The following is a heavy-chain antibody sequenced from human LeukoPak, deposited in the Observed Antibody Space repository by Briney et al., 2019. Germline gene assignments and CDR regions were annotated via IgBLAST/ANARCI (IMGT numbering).Heavy chain of an antibody. Sequence: GGSLRLSCAASGFTFSSYWMSWVRQAPGKGLEWVANIKHDEIEKYHVGPVKGRFTISRDNAKNSLYLQMNSLRVEDTAVYYCARDTGALVTHFDYWGQGTLVTVSS. D-gene: IGHD3-10*01. CDR3: ARDTGALVTHFDY. CDR2: IKHDEIEK. V-gene: IGHV3-7*03. CDR1: GFTFSSYW. J-gene: IGHJ4*02.